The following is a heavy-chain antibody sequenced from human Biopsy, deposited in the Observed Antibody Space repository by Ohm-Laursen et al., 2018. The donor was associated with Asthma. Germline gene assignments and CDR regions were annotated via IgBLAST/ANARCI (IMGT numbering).Heavy chain of an antibody. V-gene: IGHV1-2*06. CDR3: ARDRGYCSGGTCPSWFDP. CDR1: GYTFISYA. D-gene: IGHD2-15*01. CDR2: INPNSGDT. Sequence: ASVKVSCKVSGYTFISYAIHWVRQAPGQGLEWMGRINPNSGDTKYAQRFQGRVTVTRDRSISTAYMELSRLRSDDTAVYYCARDRGYCSGGTCPSWFDPWGQGTLVIVSS. J-gene: IGHJ5*02.